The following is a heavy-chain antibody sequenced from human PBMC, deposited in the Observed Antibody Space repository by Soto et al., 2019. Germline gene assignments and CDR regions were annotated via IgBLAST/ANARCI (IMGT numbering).Heavy chain of an antibody. CDR1: GFTFSSYS. D-gene: IGHD6-13*01. V-gene: IGHV3-48*02. J-gene: IGHJ3*02. Sequence: GGSLRLSCAASGFTFSSYSMNWVRQAPGKGLEWVSYISSSSSTIYYADSVKGRFTISRDNAKNSLHLQMNSLRDEDTAVYYCARVGMGSSSWYKYGSSTHDAFDIWGQGTMVTVSS. CDR3: ARVGMGSSSWYKYGSSTHDAFDI. CDR2: ISSSSSTI.